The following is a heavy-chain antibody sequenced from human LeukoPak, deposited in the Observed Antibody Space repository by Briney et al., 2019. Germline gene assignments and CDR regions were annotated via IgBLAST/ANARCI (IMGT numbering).Heavy chain of an antibody. CDR2: IYYIGST. Sequence: SETLSLTCTLSSGSISIYSWSWIRPPPGKGVECIGYIYYIGSTNNNPSLKSRVTIVVDTSKNQFALKLTSVTAADTAVYYCARDHLGTTYYYYGMDVWGQGTTVTVSS. V-gene: IGHV4-59*01. CDR3: ARDHLGTTYYYYGMDV. J-gene: IGHJ6*02. D-gene: IGHD1/OR15-1a*01. CDR1: SGSISIYS.